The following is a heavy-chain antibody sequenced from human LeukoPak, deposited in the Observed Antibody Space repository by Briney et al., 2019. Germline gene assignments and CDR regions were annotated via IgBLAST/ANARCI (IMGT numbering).Heavy chain of an antibody. D-gene: IGHD2-15*01. Sequence: PGGSLRLSCAASGFTFSSYAMSWVRQAPGKGLEWVAVISYDGSNKYYADSVKGRFTISRDNSKNTLYLQMNSLRAEDTAVYYCARDGRRCSGGSCYSPTKFDYWGQGTLVTVSS. J-gene: IGHJ4*02. CDR2: ISYDGSNK. CDR1: GFTFSSYA. CDR3: ARDGRRCSGGSCYSPTKFDY. V-gene: IGHV3-30-3*01.